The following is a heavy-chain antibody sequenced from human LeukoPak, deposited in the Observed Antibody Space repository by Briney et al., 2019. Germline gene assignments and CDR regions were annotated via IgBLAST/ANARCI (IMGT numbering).Heavy chain of an antibody. Sequence: ASVKVSFKASGGTFSSYAISWLRQAPGQGLEWMGGIIPIFGTANYAQKFQGRVTITADESTSTAYMELSSLRSEDTAVYYCARERTYYDFWSGSPGYMDVWGKGTTVTVSS. V-gene: IGHV1-69*13. D-gene: IGHD3-3*01. CDR3: ARERTYYDFWSGSPGYMDV. J-gene: IGHJ6*03. CDR2: IIPIFGTA. CDR1: GGTFSSYA.